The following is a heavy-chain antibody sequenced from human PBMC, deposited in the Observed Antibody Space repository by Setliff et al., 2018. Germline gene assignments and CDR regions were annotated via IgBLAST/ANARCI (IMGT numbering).Heavy chain of an antibody. CDR2: VYYTGST. J-gene: IGHJ4*02. CDR3: AKGGTYRYFDF. V-gene: IGHV4-59*11. Sequence: SETLSLTCTVSGASMNGHYWSWLRQPPGKTLEWIGYVYYTGSTNYNPSLESRVTISLDTSKSQFSLKSTSVTAADTAAYYCAKGGTYRYFDFWGQGALVTVS. CDR1: GASMNGHY. D-gene: IGHD1-1*01.